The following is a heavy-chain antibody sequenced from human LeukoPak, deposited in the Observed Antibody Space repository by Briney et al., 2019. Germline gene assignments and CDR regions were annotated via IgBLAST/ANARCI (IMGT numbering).Heavy chain of an antibody. CDR2: IFPTSREI. V-gene: IGHV3-23*01. J-gene: IGHJ4*02. Sequence: GGSLRLSCAASGFTLSSYAMSWVRQPPGKGLEWVSSIFPTSREIHYADSVRGRFTISRDNSKSTLSLQMNSLRAEDTAIYYCATYRQVMLPFESWGQGTLVTVSS. D-gene: IGHD5-18*01. CDR1: GFTLSSYA. CDR3: ATYRQVMLPFES.